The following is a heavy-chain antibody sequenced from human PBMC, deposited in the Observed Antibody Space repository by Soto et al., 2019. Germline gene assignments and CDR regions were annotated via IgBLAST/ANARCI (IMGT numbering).Heavy chain of an antibody. D-gene: IGHD6-19*01. V-gene: IGHV3-11*01. Sequence: GGSLRLSCAASGFTFSDYYMSWIRQAPGKGLEWVSYISGSGDTRYYADSVKDRFTISRDNAKKSLFLQMNSLRVEDTAVYYCASRLAGTEYYFYYMDVWGKGTTVTVSS. CDR3: ASRLAGTEYYFYYMDV. CDR2: ISGSGDTR. CDR1: GFTFSDYY. J-gene: IGHJ6*03.